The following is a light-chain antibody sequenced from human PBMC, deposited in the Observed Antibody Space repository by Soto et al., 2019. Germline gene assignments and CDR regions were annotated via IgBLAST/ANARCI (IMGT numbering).Light chain of an antibody. Sequence: DIQMTQSPSSLSASVGDRVTITCQASQDISNYLNWYQQKPGKAPKLLIYDASNLETGVPSRFSGSGSGTDFSFTIRGLQPEDIATYYCQQYDNLGITFGQGTRLEIK. J-gene: IGKJ5*01. V-gene: IGKV1-33*01. CDR1: QDISNY. CDR2: DAS. CDR3: QQYDNLGIT.